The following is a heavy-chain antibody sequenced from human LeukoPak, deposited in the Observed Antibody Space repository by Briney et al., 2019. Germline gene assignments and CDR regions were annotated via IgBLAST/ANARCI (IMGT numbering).Heavy chain of an antibody. V-gene: IGHV4-61*02. J-gene: IGHJ3*02. CDR3: AREWLRPRDAFDI. D-gene: IGHD5-12*01. CDR2: IYSSGST. Sequence: SQTLSLTCTVSGGSSGSISSGRYYWSWIRQPAGKGLEWIGRIYSSGSTSYNPSLQSRVTISVDTSKNQFSLKLSSVTAADTAVYYCAREWLRPRDAFDIWGQGIMVTVSS. CDR1: GGSSGSISSGRYY.